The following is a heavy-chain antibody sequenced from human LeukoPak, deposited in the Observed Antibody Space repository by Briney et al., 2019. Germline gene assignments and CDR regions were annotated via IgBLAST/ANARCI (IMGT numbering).Heavy chain of an antibody. D-gene: IGHD3-3*01. CDR1: GGSISSYY. V-gene: IGHV4-59*08. CDR3: ARSRNTVFGVLTIPNWFDP. Sequence: SETLSLTCTVSGGSISSYYWSWIRQPLGKGLEWIGDIYYSGSTNYNPSLKSRVTISVDTSKNQFSLKLSSVTAADTAVYYCARSRNTVFGVLTIPNWFDPWGQGTLVTVSS. J-gene: IGHJ5*02. CDR2: IYYSGST.